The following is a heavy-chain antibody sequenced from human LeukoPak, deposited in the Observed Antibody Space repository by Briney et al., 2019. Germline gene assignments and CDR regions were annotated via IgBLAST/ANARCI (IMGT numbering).Heavy chain of an antibody. CDR3: ARALPAASHTSFDY. Sequence: GRSLRLSCAASGFTVSSNYMSWVRQAPGKGLEWVSIIYSDDSTYYADSVKGRFTISRDISKNTLYLQMNSLRAEDTAVFYCARALPAASHTSFDYWGQGTLVTVSS. CDR1: GFTVSSNY. J-gene: IGHJ4*02. V-gene: IGHV3-66*01. D-gene: IGHD2-2*01. CDR2: IYSDDST.